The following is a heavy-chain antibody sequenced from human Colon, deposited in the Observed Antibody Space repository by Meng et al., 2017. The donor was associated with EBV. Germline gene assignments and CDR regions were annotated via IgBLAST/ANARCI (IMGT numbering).Heavy chain of an antibody. V-gene: IGHV4-34*01. CDR2: INHSGST. Sequence: QVQLPEWGGGLLKPSGTLSLPFAVYGGSFSDYYWTWIRQPPVTGLEWIGEINHSGSTNYNPSLKSRVTMSVDTSKNQFSLKLSSVTAADTAVYYCAKLARPPYYNWNDGSRAYFDYWGQGTLVTVSS. CDR1: GGSFSDYY. J-gene: IGHJ4*02. D-gene: IGHD1-20*01. CDR3: AKLARPPYYNWNDGSRAYFDY.